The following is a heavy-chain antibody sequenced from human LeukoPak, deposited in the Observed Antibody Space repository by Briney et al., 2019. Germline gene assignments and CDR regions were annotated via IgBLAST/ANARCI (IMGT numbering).Heavy chain of an antibody. V-gene: IGHV4-59*01. CDR2: IYYSGST. CDR3: ARDRDSSGL. Sequence: PSETLSLTCTVSGGSISSYYWSWIRQPPGKGLEWIGYIYYSGSTNYNPSLKSRVTISVDTSKNQFSLMLSSVTAADTAVYYCARDRDSSGLWGQGTLVTVSS. CDR1: GGSISSYY. D-gene: IGHD3-22*01. J-gene: IGHJ4*02.